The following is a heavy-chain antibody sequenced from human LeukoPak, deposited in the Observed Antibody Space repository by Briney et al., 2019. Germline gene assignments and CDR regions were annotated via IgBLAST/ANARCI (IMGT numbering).Heavy chain of an antibody. J-gene: IGHJ4*02. CDR3: AREWDYYAV. CDR1: GYTFTDYY. Sequence: GASVKVSCKASGYTFTDYYMHWVRQAPGQGLEWMGWINPRSGDTNYAQKFQGWVTMTRDTSINTVYMELSRLTSDDTAVYYCAREWDYYAVWGQGTLVTVSS. V-gene: IGHV1-2*04. CDR2: INPRSGDT. D-gene: IGHD3-10*01.